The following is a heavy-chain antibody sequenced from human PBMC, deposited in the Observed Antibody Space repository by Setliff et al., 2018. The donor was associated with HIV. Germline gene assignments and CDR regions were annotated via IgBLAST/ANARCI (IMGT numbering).Heavy chain of an antibody. D-gene: IGHD2-15*01. Sequence: HPGGSLRLSCAVSGFTFSSYAMSWVRQAPGKGLEWVSYISGLGGGTIYYADSVRGRFTISRDDAEKSVYLQMNSLRAEDTAVYYCARAGVVEGYYYYYYMDVWGKGTTVTVSS. V-gene: IGHV3-48*01. CDR3: ARAGVVEGYYYYYYMDV. CDR1: GFTFSSYA. J-gene: IGHJ6*03. CDR2: ISGLGGGTI.